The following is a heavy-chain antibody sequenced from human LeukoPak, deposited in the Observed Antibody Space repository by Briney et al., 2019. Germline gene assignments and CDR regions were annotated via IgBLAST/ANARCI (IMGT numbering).Heavy chain of an antibody. Sequence: ASVRVSCKASGYTFTCYYIHWVRQAPGQGLEWMGWINPNSGDTKYAQKFQGSVTMTRDTSINTAYMELSRLRSDDTAIYYCATHRGDSWGQGTPVTVSS. CDR3: ATHRGDS. CDR1: GYTFTCYY. D-gene: IGHD2-21*01. J-gene: IGHJ5*02. V-gene: IGHV1-2*02. CDR2: INPNSGDT.